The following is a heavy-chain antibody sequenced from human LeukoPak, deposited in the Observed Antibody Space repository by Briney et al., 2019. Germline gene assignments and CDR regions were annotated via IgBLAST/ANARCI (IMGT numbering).Heavy chain of an antibody. CDR1: GFTFSSYA. Sequence: GGSLRLSCAASGFTFSSYAMHWVRQAPGKGLEWVAVISYDGSNKYYADSVKGRFTISRDNSKNTLYLQMNSLRAEDTAVYYCAKEAGYDSSGYPANWFDPWGQGTLVTVSS. CDR3: AKEAGYDSSGYPANWFDP. D-gene: IGHD3-22*01. V-gene: IGHV3-30*04. J-gene: IGHJ5*02. CDR2: ISYDGSNK.